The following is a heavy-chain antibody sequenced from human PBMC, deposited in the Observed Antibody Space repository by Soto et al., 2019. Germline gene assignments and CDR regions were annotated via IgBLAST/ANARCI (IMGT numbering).Heavy chain of an antibody. CDR2: IIPILGIA. D-gene: IGHD1-1*01. CDR1: GGTFSSYT. J-gene: IGHJ6*02. V-gene: IGHV1-69*02. CDR3: TKLERLSVAYDYYGMDV. Sequence: QVQLVQSGAEVKKPGSSVKVSCKASGGTFSSYTISWVRQAPGQGLEWMGRIIPILGIANYAQKFQGRVTITADKSTSTAYMELSSLRSEDTAVYYCTKLERLSVAYDYYGMDVWGQGTTVTVSS.